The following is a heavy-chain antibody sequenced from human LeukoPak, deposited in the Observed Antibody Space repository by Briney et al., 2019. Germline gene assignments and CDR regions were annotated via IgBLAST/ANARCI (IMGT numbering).Heavy chain of an antibody. CDR1: GFTFSTYW. J-gene: IGHJ6*02. CDR3: ASDSPYYGMDV. CDR2: INGDGSVT. Sequence: GGSLRLSCAASGFTFSTYWMHWVRQAPGKGLLWVSRINGDGSVTVYADSVKGRFTISRDNAKNTLYLQMSSLRAEDTAVYHCASDSPYYGMDVWGQRTTVTVSS. V-gene: IGHV3-74*01.